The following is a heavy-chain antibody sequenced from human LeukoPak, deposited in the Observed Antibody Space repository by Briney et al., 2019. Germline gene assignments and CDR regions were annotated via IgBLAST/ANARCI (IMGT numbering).Heavy chain of an antibody. D-gene: IGHD7-27*01. J-gene: IGHJ4*02. CDR1: GFIFSTYW. CDR3: VRESFSRGDFN. CDR2: IKYDGDEK. V-gene: IGHV3-7*01. Sequence: GGSLRLSCAASGFIFSTYWMTWVRQAPGKVLEWVATIKYDGDEKFYVDSVTGQFTISRDNAKNSLYLQMNSLTAEDTAVYYCVRESFSRGDFNWGQGTLVSVSS.